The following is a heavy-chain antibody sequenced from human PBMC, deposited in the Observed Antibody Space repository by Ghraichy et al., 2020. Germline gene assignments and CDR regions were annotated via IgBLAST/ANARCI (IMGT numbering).Heavy chain of an antibody. V-gene: IGHV3-23*01. Sequence: GESLNISCAASGFTFSSCAMSWVRQAPGKGLEWVSAISGSGGSTYYADSVKGRFTISRDNSKNTLYLQMNSLRAEDTAVYYCAKGGSIDYWGQGTLVTVSS. CDR3: AKGGSIDY. J-gene: IGHJ4*02. CDR2: ISGSGGST. D-gene: IGHD3-16*01. CDR1: GFTFSSCA.